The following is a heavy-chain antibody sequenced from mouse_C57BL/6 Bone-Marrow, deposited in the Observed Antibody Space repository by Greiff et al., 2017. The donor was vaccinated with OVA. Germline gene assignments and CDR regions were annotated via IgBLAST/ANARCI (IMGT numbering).Heavy chain of an antibody. CDR1: GYTFTSYW. CDR3: ARTYYSNPWYFDV. J-gene: IGHJ1*03. V-gene: IGHV1-72*01. CDR2: IDPNSGGT. D-gene: IGHD2-5*01. Sequence: VKLQQPGAELVKPGASVKLSCKASGYTFTSYWMHWVKQRPGRGLEWIGRIDPNSGGTKYNEKFKSKATLTVDKPSSTAYMQLSSLTSEDSAVYYGARTYYSNPWYFDVWGTGTTVTVSS.